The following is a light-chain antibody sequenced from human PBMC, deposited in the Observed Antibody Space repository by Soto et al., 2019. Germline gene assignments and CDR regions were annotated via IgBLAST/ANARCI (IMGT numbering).Light chain of an antibody. V-gene: IGKV1-5*01. J-gene: IGKJ1*01. CDR1: QSISTW. CDR2: DAS. CDR3: QHYSTYPWP. Sequence: DIQLTQSPSTLSASVGDRVSITCRASQSISTWLAWYQQKPGKAPKLLIFDASSLESRVSSRFSGRGSGTQFTITISSMEPDYFPTYYSQHYSTYPWPVGQEAQMEI.